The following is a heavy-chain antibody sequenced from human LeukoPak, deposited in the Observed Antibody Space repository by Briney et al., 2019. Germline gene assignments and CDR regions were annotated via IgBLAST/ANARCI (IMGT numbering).Heavy chain of an antibody. J-gene: IGHJ6*02. CDR3: AKDLSNPYKYYGMDV. CDR1: GFTFSSYA. D-gene: IGHD4-11*01. Sequence: GGSLRLSCAASGFTFSSYAMSWVRQAPGKGLEWVSAISGSGGSTYYADSVKGRFTISRDNSKNTLNLQMNSLRAEDTAVYSCAKDLSNPYKYYGMDVWGQGTTVTVSS. CDR2: ISGSGGST. V-gene: IGHV3-23*01.